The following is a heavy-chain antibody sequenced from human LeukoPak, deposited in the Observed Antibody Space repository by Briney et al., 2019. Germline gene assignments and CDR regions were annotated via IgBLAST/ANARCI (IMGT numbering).Heavy chain of an antibody. CDR3: TRDPLYGALDS. CDR1: GFTFSSYW. CDR2: IQPDGSQG. V-gene: IGHV3-7*01. Sequence: PGGSLRLSCAASGFTFSSYWMHWVRQAPGKGLEWVANIQPDGSQGLYVDSVKGRFIISRDNAKKSLYLQMNSLRAEDTAVYYCTRDPLYGALDSWGQGTLVTVSS. J-gene: IGHJ4*02. D-gene: IGHD4-17*01.